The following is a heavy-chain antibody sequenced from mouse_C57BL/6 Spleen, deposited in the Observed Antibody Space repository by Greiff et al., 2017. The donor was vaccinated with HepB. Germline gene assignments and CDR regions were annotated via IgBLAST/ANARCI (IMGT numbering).Heavy chain of an antibody. J-gene: IGHJ4*01. Sequence: QVQLQQPGTELVKPGASVKLSCKASGYTFTSYWMHWVKQRPGQGLEWIGMIHPNSGSTNYNEKFKSKATLTVDKSSSTAYMQLSSLTSEDSAVYYCAKWSPYAMDYWGQGTSVTVSS. CDR2: IHPNSGST. V-gene: IGHV1-64*01. D-gene: IGHD1-1*02. CDR3: AKWSPYAMDY. CDR1: GYTFTSYW.